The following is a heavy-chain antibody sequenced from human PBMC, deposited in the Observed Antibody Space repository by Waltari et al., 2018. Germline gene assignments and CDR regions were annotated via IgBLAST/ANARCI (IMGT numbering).Heavy chain of an antibody. CDR2: IYSGGST. CDR3: ASDALDGPIDY. V-gene: IGHV3-66*02. J-gene: IGHJ4*02. CDR1: GFTVSSNY. Sequence: EVQLVESGGGLVQPGRSLRLSCAASGFTVSSNYMSWVRQAPGKGLEWVSVIYSGGSTYYADSVKGRFTISRDNSKNTLYLRMNSLRAEDTAVYYCASDALDGPIDYWGQGTLVTVSS.